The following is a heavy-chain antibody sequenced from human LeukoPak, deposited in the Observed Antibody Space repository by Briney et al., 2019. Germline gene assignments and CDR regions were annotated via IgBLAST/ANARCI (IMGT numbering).Heavy chain of an antibody. Sequence: RTSETLSLTCAVYGGSFSGYYWSWIRQPPGKGLEWIGEINHSGSTNYNPSLKSRVTISVDTSKTQFSLKLSSVTAADTAVYYCAHLCCPPPLDQVVVVTDYYFDYWGQGTLVTVSS. CDR2: INHSGST. V-gene: IGHV4-34*01. D-gene: IGHD2-21*02. CDR3: AHLCCPPPLDQVVVVTDYYFDY. J-gene: IGHJ4*02. CDR1: GGSFSGYY.